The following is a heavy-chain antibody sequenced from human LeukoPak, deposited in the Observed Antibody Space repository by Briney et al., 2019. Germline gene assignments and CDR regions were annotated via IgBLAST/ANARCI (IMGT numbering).Heavy chain of an antibody. Sequence: ASVKVSCKASGYTFTSYDINWVRQATGQGLEWMGWMNPNSGNTGYAQKFQGRVTITRNTSISPAYMELSSLKSEDTAVYCCASVRAGTTPNQRAYFDYWGQGTLVTVSS. J-gene: IGHJ4*02. V-gene: IGHV1-8*03. CDR3: ASVRAGTTPNQRAYFDY. CDR2: MNPNSGNT. D-gene: IGHD1-7*01. CDR1: GYTFTSYD.